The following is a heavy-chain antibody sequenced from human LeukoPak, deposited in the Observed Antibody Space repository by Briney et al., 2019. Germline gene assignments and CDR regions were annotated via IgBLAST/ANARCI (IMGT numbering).Heavy chain of an antibody. CDR2: INPNSGGT. J-gene: IGHJ4*02. D-gene: IGHD2-2*01. Sequence: ASVKVSCKASGYTFTSYGISWVRQAPGQGLEWMGWINPNSGGTNYAQKFQGRVTMTRDTSISTAYMELSRLRSDDTAVYYCARALVVVPAAMDYWGQGTLVTVSS. CDR3: ARALVVVPAAMDY. CDR1: GYTFTSYG. V-gene: IGHV1-2*02.